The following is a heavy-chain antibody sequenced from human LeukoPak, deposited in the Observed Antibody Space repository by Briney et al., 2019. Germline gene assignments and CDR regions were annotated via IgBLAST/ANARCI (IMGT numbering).Heavy chain of an antibody. J-gene: IGHJ4*02. CDR1: GFTVSSNY. Sequence: GESLKISCASSGFTVSSNYMSWVRQAPGKGLEWVSVIYSGGSTYYADSVKGRFTISRDNSKNTLYLQMNSLRAEDTAVYYCARERGYSYGIDYWGQGTLVTVSS. V-gene: IGHV3-53*01. CDR2: IYSGGST. D-gene: IGHD5-18*01. CDR3: ARERGYSYGIDY.